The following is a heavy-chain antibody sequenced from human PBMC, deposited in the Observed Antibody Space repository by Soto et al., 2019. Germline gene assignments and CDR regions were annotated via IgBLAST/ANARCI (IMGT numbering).Heavy chain of an antibody. Sequence: EVPLLESGGGVVQPGGSLRLSCAASGFTFSDYAMSWVRQAPGKGLDWVSAISSSGDHTFYADSVKGRFTISRDNSKNTLYLQVNSLRAEDTAVYYCAKLLRPGLQFFDFWGQGTLVTVSS. CDR3: AKLLRPGLQFFDF. V-gene: IGHV3-23*01. CDR2: ISSSGDHT. CDR1: GFTFSDYA. D-gene: IGHD4-4*01. J-gene: IGHJ4*02.